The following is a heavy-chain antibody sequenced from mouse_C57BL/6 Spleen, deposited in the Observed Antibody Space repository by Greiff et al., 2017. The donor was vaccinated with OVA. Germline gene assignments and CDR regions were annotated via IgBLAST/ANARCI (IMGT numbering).Heavy chain of an antibody. CDR1: GFTFSSYT. CDR2: ISGGGGNT. Sequence: EVKLVESGGGLVKPGGSLKLSCAASGFTFSSYTMSWVRQTPEKRLEWVATISGGGGNTYYPDSVKGRFTISRDNAKNTLYLQMSSLRSEDTALYYCARHGYSNYVGDAMDYWGQGTSVTVSS. D-gene: IGHD2-5*01. CDR3: ARHGYSNYVGDAMDY. J-gene: IGHJ4*01. V-gene: IGHV5-9*01.